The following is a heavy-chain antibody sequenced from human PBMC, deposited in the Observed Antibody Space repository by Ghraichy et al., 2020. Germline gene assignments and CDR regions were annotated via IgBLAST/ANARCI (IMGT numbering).Heavy chain of an antibody. J-gene: IGHJ3*02. CDR3: ARAGYCSGGSFYFPGTFDI. D-gene: IGHD2-15*01. V-gene: IGHV1-69*02. CDR2: IIPILGIA. Sequence: SVKVSCKASGGTFSNYIINWVRQVPGQGLEWMGRIIPILGIANYSQKFQFRVTITADKSTNTAYMELSSLRSEDTAVYYCARAGYCSGGSFYFPGTFDIWGQGTLVTVSP. CDR1: GGTFSNYI.